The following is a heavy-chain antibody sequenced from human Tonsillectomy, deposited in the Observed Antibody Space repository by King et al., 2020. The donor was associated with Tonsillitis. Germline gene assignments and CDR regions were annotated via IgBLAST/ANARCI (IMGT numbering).Heavy chain of an antibody. V-gene: IGHV3-23*04. CDR1: GFTFSSYA. D-gene: IGHD5-12*01. Sequence: VQLVESGGGLVQPGGSLRLSCAASGFTFSSYAMSWVRQAPGKGLEWVSTISGSGGSTYYADSVKGRFTISRDNSQNTRYLQMNSLRAEDTAVYYCAKADVVATPKEGWGQGTLVTVSS. CDR2: ISGSGGST. J-gene: IGHJ4*02. CDR3: AKADVVATPKEG.